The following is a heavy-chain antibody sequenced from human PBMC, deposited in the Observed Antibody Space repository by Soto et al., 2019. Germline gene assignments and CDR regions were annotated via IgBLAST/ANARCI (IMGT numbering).Heavy chain of an antibody. CDR2: ISGSGGSK. V-gene: IGHV3-23*01. Sequence: EVQRLESGGGLVQPGGSLRLSCAASGFTFSSYAMSWVRQAPGKGLEWVSAISGSGGSKYDADSVKGRFTISRHNSKNTLYLQMSGLRADDTAVYYCAKDQPSGSSSGGADDAFAIWGQGTMGTDSS. D-gene: IGHD6-6*01. CDR3: AKDQPSGSSSGGADDAFAI. J-gene: IGHJ3*02. CDR1: GFTFSSYA.